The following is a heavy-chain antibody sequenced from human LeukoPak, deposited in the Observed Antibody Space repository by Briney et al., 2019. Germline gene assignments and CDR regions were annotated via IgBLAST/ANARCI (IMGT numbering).Heavy chain of an antibody. D-gene: IGHD3-10*01. V-gene: IGHV1-8*01. Sequence: ASVTVSCKASGYTFTSCDINWVRQATGQGLEWMGWMNPNSGNTGYAQKVQGRVSMTRNTSISTAYMELSNLRSEDTAVYYCARVRMVRGMRGAYYFDYWGQGTLGTVSS. CDR2: MNPNSGNT. CDR3: ARVRMVRGMRGAYYFDY. J-gene: IGHJ4*02. CDR1: GYTFTSCD.